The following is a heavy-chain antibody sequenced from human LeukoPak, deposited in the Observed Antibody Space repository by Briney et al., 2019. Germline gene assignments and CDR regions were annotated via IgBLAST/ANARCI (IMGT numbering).Heavy chain of an antibody. CDR1: GGSISSSSYY. J-gene: IGHJ3*02. V-gene: IGHV4-39*07. D-gene: IGHD3-10*01. CDR2: IYYSGST. CDR3: ARDQIISDAFDI. Sequence: PSETLSLTCTVSGGSISSSSYYWGWIRQPPGKGLEWIGSIYYSGSTYYNPSLKSRVTISVDTSKNQFSLKLSSVTAADTAVYYCARDQIISDAFDIWGQGTMVTVSS.